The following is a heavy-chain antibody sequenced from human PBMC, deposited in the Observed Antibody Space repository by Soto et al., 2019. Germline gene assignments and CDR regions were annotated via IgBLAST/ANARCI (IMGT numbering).Heavy chain of an antibody. V-gene: IGHV3-23*01. CDR3: VKEPDV. Sequence: EVQLLESGGGLVQPGGSLRVSCEASGFIFSTYSMTWVRQAPGKGLEWVAAISPSGDSTYYADSVKGRLTISRDNSKNTVFLQMNSLSADDTALYYCVKEPDVWGQGISATVSS. CDR1: GFIFSTYS. J-gene: IGHJ6*02. CDR2: ISPSGDST.